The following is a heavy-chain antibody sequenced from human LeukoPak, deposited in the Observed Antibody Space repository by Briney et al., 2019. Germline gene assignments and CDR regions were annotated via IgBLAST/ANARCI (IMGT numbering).Heavy chain of an antibody. J-gene: IGHJ3*02. CDR3: ARETDCSSTSCYTNAFDI. CDR1: GFSISSGYY. Sequence: PSETLSLTCTVSGFSISSGYYWGWIRQPPGKGLEWIGSIYHSGSTYYNPPLKSRVTISVDTSKNQFSLKLSSVTAADTAVYYCARETDCSSTSCYTNAFDIWGQGTMVTVSS. V-gene: IGHV4-38-2*02. CDR2: IYHSGST. D-gene: IGHD2-2*02.